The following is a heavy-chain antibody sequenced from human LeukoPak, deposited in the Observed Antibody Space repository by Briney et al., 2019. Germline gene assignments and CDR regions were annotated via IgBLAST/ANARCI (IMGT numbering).Heavy chain of an antibody. Sequence: SETLSLACAVSGGSISSGGYSWSWIRQPPGKGLEWIGYIYYSGSTYYNPSLKSRLTISVDTSKNQFSLKLRSVTAADTAVYYCARVSGGLNWIDPWGQGTLVTVSS. CDR3: ARVSGGLNWIDP. V-gene: IGHV4-30-4*07. CDR1: GGSISSGGYS. CDR2: IYYSGST. D-gene: IGHD6-25*01. J-gene: IGHJ5*02.